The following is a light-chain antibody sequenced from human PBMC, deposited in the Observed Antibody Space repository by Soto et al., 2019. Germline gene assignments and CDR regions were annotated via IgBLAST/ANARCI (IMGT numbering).Light chain of an antibody. J-gene: IGKJ1*01. V-gene: IGKV3-20*01. CDR1: QSVSSN. Sequence: SPATLSVSPGERATLSCSASQSVSSNLAWYQQKPGPAPRLLIYDTSSRATGIPSRFSGSGSGTDFTLTISRLEPEDFAVYYCQQYGSSGTFGQGTKVDIK. CDR2: DTS. CDR3: QQYGSSGT.